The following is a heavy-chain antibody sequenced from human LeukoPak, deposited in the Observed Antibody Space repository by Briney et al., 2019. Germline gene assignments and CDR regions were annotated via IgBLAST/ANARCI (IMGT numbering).Heavy chain of an antibody. J-gene: IGHJ6*03. V-gene: IGHV3-23*01. D-gene: IGHD3-22*01. CDR2: VSGSGGST. CDR1: GFTFSSYA. Sequence: GGSLRLSCAASGFTFSSYAMSWVRQAPGKGLEWVSAVSGSGGSTYYADSVKGRFTISRDNSKNTLYLQMNSLRAEDTAVYYCAKTIDSSGYYYNYMDVWGKGTTVTVSS. CDR3: AKTIDSSGYYYNYMDV.